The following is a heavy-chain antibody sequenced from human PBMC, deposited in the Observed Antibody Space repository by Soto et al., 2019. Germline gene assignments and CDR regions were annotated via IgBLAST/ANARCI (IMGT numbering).Heavy chain of an antibody. Sequence: GGSLRLSCAASGFTFSSYAMSWVRQAPGKGLEWVSAISGSGGSTYYADSVKGRVTISRDNSKNTLYLQMNSLRAEDSAVYYCAKAGSSSESYYFDYWGQGTLVTVSS. CDR2: ISGSGGST. D-gene: IGHD6-6*01. CDR1: GFTFSSYA. CDR3: AKAGSSSESYYFDY. V-gene: IGHV3-23*01. J-gene: IGHJ4*02.